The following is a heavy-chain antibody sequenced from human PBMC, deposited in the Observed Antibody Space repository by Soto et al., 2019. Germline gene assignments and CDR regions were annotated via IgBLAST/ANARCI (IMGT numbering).Heavy chain of an antibody. Sequence: GSLRLLCGASGLTFSSYAMSWVRQAPGKGLEWVSAISGSGGSTYYADSVKGRFTISRDNSKNTLYLQMNSLRAEDTDVYYCAEALVAAGTHNWFDRWGQGTLVPVSS. V-gene: IGHV3-23*01. CDR3: AEALVAAGTHNWFDR. J-gene: IGHJ5*02. D-gene: IGHD6-25*01. CDR2: ISGSGGST. CDR1: GLTFSSYA.